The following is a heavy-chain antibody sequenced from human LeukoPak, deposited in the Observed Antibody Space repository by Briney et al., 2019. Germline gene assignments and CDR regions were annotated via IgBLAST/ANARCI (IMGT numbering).Heavy chain of an antibody. CDR2: IYFSGSA. V-gene: IGHV4-39*01. CDR3: ARATTGELLGY. CDR1: GGSISSSSYY. J-gene: IGHJ4*02. Sequence: SETLSLTCTVSGGSISSSSYYWGWIRQPPGKGLECIGSIYFSGSAYYNPSLRSRVTISVDTSKNQFSLKLSSVTAADTAVYYCARATTGELLGYWGQGTLVTVSS. D-gene: IGHD3-10*01.